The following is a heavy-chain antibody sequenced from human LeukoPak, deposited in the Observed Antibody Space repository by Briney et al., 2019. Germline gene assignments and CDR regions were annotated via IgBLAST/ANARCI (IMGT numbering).Heavy chain of an antibody. J-gene: IGHJ4*02. Sequence: GGSLRLSCAASGFTFSSCSMIWVRQAPGKGLEWVSSISSSSSYIYYADSVKGRFTISRDNAKNSLYLQMNSLRAEDTAVYYCARGPAVAGTALDYWGQGTLVTVSS. CDR1: GFTFSSCS. D-gene: IGHD6-19*01. V-gene: IGHV3-21*01. CDR3: ARGPAVAGTALDY. CDR2: ISSSSSYI.